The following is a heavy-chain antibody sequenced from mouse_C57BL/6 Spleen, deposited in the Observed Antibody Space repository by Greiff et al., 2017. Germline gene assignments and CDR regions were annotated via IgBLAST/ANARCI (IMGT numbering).Heavy chain of an antibody. CDR3: ARGRGREWYFDV. V-gene: IGHV1-22*01. Sequence: EVQLQQSGPELVKPGASVKMSCKASGYTFTDYNMHWVKQSHGKSLEWIGYINPNNGGTSYNQKFKGKATLTVNKSSSTAYMELRSLTSEDSAVYYCARGRGREWYFDVWGTGTTVTVSS. J-gene: IGHJ1*03. CDR1: GYTFTDYN. CDR2: INPNNGGT. D-gene: IGHD3-3*01.